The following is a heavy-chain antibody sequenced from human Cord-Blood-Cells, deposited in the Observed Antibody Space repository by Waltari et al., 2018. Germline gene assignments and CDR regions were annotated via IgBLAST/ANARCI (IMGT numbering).Heavy chain of an antibody. CDR1: GYSISSGYY. D-gene: IGHD2-2*01. CDR3: AREIGYCSSTSCYDAFDI. V-gene: IGHV4-38-2*02. Sequence: QVQLQESGPGLVKPSETLSLTCAVSGYSISSGYYRGWIRQPPGKGLEWIGSIYHSGSTYYNPSLKSRVTISVDTSKNQFSLKLSSVTAADTAVYYCAREIGYCSSTSCYDAFDIWGQGTMVTVSS. J-gene: IGHJ3*02. CDR2: IYHSGST.